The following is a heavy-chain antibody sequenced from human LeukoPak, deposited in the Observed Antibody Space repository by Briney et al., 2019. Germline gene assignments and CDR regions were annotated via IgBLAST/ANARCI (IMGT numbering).Heavy chain of an antibody. CDR3: ARPVGITNRVMEDY. D-gene: IGHD2-8*01. J-gene: IGHJ4*01. CDR2: ISASGERT. Sequence: GGSLRLSCAASGFTFNNYAMSWFRQAPGKGLEWVSSISASGERTYYPDSVKGRFTISRDNSKNTLYLQMNSLRAEDTAVYYCARPVGITNRVMEDYWGHGTPVTVSS. CDR1: GFTFNNYA. V-gene: IGHV3-23*01.